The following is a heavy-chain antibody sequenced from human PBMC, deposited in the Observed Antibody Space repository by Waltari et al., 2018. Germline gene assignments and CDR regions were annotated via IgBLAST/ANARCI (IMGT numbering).Heavy chain of an antibody. Sequence: QVQLVQSGAEVKKPGASVKLSCTASGFPFTSYDTNRVRQATGQGLEWMGWMNPNSGNTGYAQKFQGRVTITRNTSISTAYMELSSLRSEDTAVYYCARKMAAARRFDPWGQGTLVTVSS. CDR2: MNPNSGNT. CDR1: GFPFTSYD. D-gene: IGHD6-13*01. CDR3: ARKMAAARRFDP. J-gene: IGHJ5*02. V-gene: IGHV1-8*03.